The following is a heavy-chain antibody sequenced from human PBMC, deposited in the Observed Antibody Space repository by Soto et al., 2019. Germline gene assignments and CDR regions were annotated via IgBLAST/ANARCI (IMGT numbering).Heavy chain of an antibody. V-gene: IGHV4-31*03. CDR3: ARTRYYDFWSGYFNWFDP. Sequence: PSETLSLTCTVSAGSISSGGYYWSWIRQHPGKGLEWIGYIYYSGSTYYNPSLKSRVTISVDTSKNQFSLKLSSVTAADTAVYYCARTRYYDFWSGYFNWFDPWGQGTLVTVSS. J-gene: IGHJ5*02. CDR2: IYYSGST. D-gene: IGHD3-3*01. CDR1: AGSISSGGYY.